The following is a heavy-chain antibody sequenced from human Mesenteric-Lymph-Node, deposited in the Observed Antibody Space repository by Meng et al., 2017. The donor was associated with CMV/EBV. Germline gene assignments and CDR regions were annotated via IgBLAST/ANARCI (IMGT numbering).Heavy chain of an antibody. V-gene: IGHV4-4*02. Sequence: LTCAGSGVSISNGSWWSWVRQPPGKGPEWMGEISPNGNTNYNPSLKSRVTISVDKSKNQFSLSLNSLTAADTAVYYCARPGPSASIVSWGQGTLVTVSS. CDR1: GVSISNGSW. D-gene: IGHD3-10*01. CDR3: ARPGPSASIVS. CDR2: ISPNGNT. J-gene: IGHJ4*02.